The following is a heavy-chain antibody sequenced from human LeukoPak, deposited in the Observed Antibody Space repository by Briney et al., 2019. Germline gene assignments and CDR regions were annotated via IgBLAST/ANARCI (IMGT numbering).Heavy chain of an antibody. Sequence: SVKVSCKASGYTFTSYGISWVRQAPGQGFEWMGRIIPSLGITNRAQKFQDRVTISVDTSSSTAYMELSDLRFEDTAVYYCARDPGKFGDSLRPSGLDHWGQGTLVTVSS. CDR3: ARDPGKFGDSLRPSGLDH. V-gene: IGHV1-69*04. D-gene: IGHD3-16*01. J-gene: IGHJ4*02. CDR2: IIPSLGIT. CDR1: GYTFTSYG.